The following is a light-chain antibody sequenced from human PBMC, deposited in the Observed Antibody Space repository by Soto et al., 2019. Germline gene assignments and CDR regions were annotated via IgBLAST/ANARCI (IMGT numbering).Light chain of an antibody. V-gene: IGLV2-14*02. Sequence: QSVLTQPASVSGSPGQSITISCTGTNSDLGSYNLVSWYQQHPGEAPKLLIYEVSDRPSGVSNRFSGSKSGNTASLTIYGLQAEDEADYYCCSYTSTSTYVFGTGTKLTVL. CDR2: EVS. J-gene: IGLJ1*01. CDR3: CSYTSTSTYV. CDR1: NSDLGSYNL.